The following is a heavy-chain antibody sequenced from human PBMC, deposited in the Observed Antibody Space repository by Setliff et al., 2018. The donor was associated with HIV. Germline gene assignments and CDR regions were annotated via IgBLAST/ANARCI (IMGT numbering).Heavy chain of an antibody. V-gene: IGHV1-3*01. CDR3: ARGGVYYYDSSGWSMDY. CDR1: GYTFSTNA. Sequence: ASVKVSCKAFGYTFSTNAIHWVRQAPGQRLEWMGYINAGDDNTRYSEKFQGRVTITADESTSTAYMELSSLRSEDTAVYYCARGGVYYYDSSGWSMDYWGQGTLVTVSS. CDR2: INAGDDNT. D-gene: IGHD3-22*01. J-gene: IGHJ4*02.